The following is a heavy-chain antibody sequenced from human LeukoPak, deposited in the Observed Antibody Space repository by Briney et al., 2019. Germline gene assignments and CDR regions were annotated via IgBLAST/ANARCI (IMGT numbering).Heavy chain of an antibody. D-gene: IGHD6-19*01. CDR3: AATVAGQNSFVY. Sequence: PSETLSLTCTVSGGSISGHYWSWIRQPPGKGLEWIGYIYYSGSTNYNPSLRSRVAISVDTSKNQFSLELSSVTAADTAVYYCAATVAGQNSFVYWGQGILVTVSS. V-gene: IGHV4-59*11. CDR1: GGSISGHY. CDR2: IYYSGST. J-gene: IGHJ4*02.